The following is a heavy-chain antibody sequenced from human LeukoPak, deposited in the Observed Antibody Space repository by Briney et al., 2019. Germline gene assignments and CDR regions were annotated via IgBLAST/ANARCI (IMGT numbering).Heavy chain of an antibody. Sequence: SETLSLTCTVSGGSISTDLYYWTWIRQPAGKGLGWIGRIYSNGWTDYNPPLKSRVSISIDTSKNHSSLKMSLATAADTALYYCARGSGWNSFDPWGQGTLVTVSS. J-gene: IGHJ5*02. CDR3: ARGSGWNSFDP. CDR1: GGSISTDLYY. D-gene: IGHD6-19*01. V-gene: IGHV4-61*02. CDR2: IYSNGWT.